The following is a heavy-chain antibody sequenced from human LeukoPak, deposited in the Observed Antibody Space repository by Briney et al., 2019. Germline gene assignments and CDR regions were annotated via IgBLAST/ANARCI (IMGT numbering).Heavy chain of an antibody. Sequence: SETLSLTCTVSGGSISSYYWSWIRQPPGKELEWIGYIYYSGSTNYNPSLKSRVTISVDTSKNQFSLKLSSVTAADTAVYYCARGICSSTSCYANWFDPWGQGTLVTVSS. V-gene: IGHV4-59*01. CDR3: ARGICSSTSCYANWFDP. CDR2: IYYSGST. J-gene: IGHJ5*02. CDR1: GGSISSYY. D-gene: IGHD2-2*01.